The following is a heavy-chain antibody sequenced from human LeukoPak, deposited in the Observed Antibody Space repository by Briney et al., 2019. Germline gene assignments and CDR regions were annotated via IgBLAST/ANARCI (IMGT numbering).Heavy chain of an antibody. CDR3: ARLAMVRGLDI. D-gene: IGHD3-10*01. CDR2: IQYGGST. V-gene: IGHV4-31*03. J-gene: IGHJ3*02. CDR1: GDSINSGGYY. Sequence: PSETLPLTCSVSGDSINSGGYYWNWIRQFPGKGLEWIGYIQYGGSTRHNTSLESRVTLSVDTSKTQFSLKMTSLTAADTAVYYCARLAMVRGLDIWGQGTMVIVSS.